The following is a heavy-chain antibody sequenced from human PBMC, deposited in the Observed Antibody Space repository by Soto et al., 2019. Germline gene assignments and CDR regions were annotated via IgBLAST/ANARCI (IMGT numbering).Heavy chain of an antibody. CDR2: IYYSGST. CDR1: GGSINGHF. V-gene: IGHV4-59*11. CDR3: ARAGTNMVQFDY. D-gene: IGHD3-10*01. Sequence: PSETLSLTCAVPGGSINGHFWSWIRQSPGKGLEWIGHIYYSGSTSYSPSLKSRVSISVDTSKNQFSLEVHSLTAADTAVYYCARAGTNMVQFDYWGQGTLVTVSS. J-gene: IGHJ4*02.